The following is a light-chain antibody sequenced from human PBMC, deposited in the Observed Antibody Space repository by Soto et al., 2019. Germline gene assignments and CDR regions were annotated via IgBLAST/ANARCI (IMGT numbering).Light chain of an antibody. CDR2: GVG. CDR3: CSYAGTYSYV. Sequence: QSALTQPRSVSGSPGQSVTISCTGTRSDIGAYNYVSWYQQHPGKAPKFIIYGVGKRPSGVPDRFSGSKSDNTASLIISGLQAEDEADYFCCSYAGTYSYVFGTGTKLTVL. J-gene: IGLJ1*01. CDR1: RSDIGAYNY. V-gene: IGLV2-11*01.